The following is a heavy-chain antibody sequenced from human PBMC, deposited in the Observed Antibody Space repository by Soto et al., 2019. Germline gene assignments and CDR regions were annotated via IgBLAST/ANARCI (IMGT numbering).Heavy chain of an antibody. V-gene: IGHV3-7*05. D-gene: IGHD6-13*01. J-gene: IGHJ4*02. CDR2: IKQEGSKK. CDR3: ARHSSRARVYY. CDR1: GFTFSSDW. Sequence: EVQLVESGGGLVQPGGSLRLSCAASGFTFSSDWMTWVRQAPGKGLEWVANIKQEGSKKYYVDSVKGRFTISRDNAKNSLYLQMNSLRAEDTAVYYCARHSSRARVYYWGQGTLVTVSS.